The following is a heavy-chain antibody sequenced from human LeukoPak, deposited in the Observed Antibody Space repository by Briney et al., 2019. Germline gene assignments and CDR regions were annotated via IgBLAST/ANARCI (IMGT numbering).Heavy chain of an antibody. Sequence: GGSLRLSCTASGFTFGSWIIWVRQAPRKGLEWVASIKQDGSEKYYLDSVKGRFTMSRDSAKNSLYLQTSSLRAEDTAVYYCYDTSGHWGQGTLVTVSS. D-gene: IGHD3-22*01. CDR3: YDTSGH. V-gene: IGHV3-7*01. J-gene: IGHJ4*02. CDR1: GFTFGSW. CDR2: IKQDGSEK.